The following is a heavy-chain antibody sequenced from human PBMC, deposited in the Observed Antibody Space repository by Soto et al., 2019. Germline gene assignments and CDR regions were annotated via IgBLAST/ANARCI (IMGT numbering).Heavy chain of an antibody. J-gene: IGHJ4*02. V-gene: IGHV3-30*18. CDR2: ISYDGSNK. D-gene: IGHD6-19*01. CDR3: AKDGSSGWYLPYYFDY. CDR1: GFTFSSYG. Sequence: GGSLRLSCAASGFTFSSYGMHWVRQAPGKGLEWVAVISYDGSNKYYADSVKGRFTISRVNSKNTLYLQMNSLRAEDTAVYYCAKDGSSGWYLPYYFDYWGQGTLVTVSS.